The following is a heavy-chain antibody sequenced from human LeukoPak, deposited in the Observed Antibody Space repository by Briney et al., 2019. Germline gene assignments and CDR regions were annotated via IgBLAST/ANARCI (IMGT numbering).Heavy chain of an antibody. Sequence: GASVKVSCKASGYTFTSYYMHWVRQAPGQGLEWMGIINPSGGSTSYAQKFQGRVTMTRDTSTSTVYMELSSLRSEDTAVYYCASLTHGYSGYDLEGGYWGQGTLVTVPS. CDR1: GYTFTSYY. CDR2: INPSGGST. D-gene: IGHD5-12*01. V-gene: IGHV1-46*01. CDR3: ASLTHGYSGYDLEGGY. J-gene: IGHJ4*02.